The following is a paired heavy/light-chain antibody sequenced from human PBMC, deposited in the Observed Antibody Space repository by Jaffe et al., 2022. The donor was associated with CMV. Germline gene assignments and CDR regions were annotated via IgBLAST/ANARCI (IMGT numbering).Light chain of an antibody. CDR2: GAS. J-gene: IGKJ2*01. CDR1: QSVSSSY. Sequence: EIVLTQSPGTLSLSPGERATLSCRASQSVSSSYLAWYQQKPGQAPRLLIYGASSRAIGIPDRFSGSGSGTDFTLTISRLEPEDFAVYYCQQYGSSPYTFGQGTKLDIK. CDR3: QQYGSSPYT. V-gene: IGKV3-20*01.
Heavy chain of an antibody. CDR3: ARRAAYGSGSYFDY. V-gene: IGHV4-39*01. CDR1: GGSISSGSYY. CDR2: IYYSGST. D-gene: IGHD3-10*01. J-gene: IGHJ4*02. Sequence: QLQLQESGPGLVKPSETLSLTCTVSGGSISSGSYYWGYIRQPPGKGLEWIATIYYSGSTYYNPSLKSRVTISIDTSKNQFSLTLNSVTAADTAVYYCARRAAYGSGSYFDYWGQGTLVTVSS.